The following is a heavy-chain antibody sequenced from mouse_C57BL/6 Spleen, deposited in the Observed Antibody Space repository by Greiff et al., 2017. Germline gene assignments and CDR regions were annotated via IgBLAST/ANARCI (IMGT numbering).Heavy chain of an antibody. D-gene: IGHD2-5*01. Sequence: QVQLKQPGAELVKPGASVKLSCKASGYTFTSYWMHWVKQRPGQGLEWIGMIHPNSGSTNYNEKFKSKATLTVDKSSSTAYMQLSSLTSEDSAVYYCAGSNYTWFAYWGQGTLVTVSA. J-gene: IGHJ3*01. CDR1: GYTFTSYW. CDR3: AGSNYTWFAY. V-gene: IGHV1-64*01. CDR2: IHPNSGST.